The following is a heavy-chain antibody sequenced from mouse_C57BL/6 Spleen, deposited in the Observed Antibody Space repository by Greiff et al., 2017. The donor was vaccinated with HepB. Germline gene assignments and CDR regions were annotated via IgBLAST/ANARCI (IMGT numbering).Heavy chain of an antibody. V-gene: IGHV5-4*01. Sequence: EVQLVESGGGLVKPGGSLKLSCAASGFTFSSYAMSWVRHTPEKRLEWVATISDGGSYTYYPDNVKGRFTISRDNAKNNLYLQMSHLKSEDTAMYYCARPYYGSSPWYFDVWGTGTTVTVSS. J-gene: IGHJ1*03. CDR3: ARPYYGSSPWYFDV. D-gene: IGHD1-1*01. CDR2: ISDGGSYT. CDR1: GFTFSSYA.